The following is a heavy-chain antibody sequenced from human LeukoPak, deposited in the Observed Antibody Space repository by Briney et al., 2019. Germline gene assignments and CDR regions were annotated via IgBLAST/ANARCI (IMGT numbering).Heavy chain of an antibody. D-gene: IGHD6-6*01. Sequence: GGSLRLSCAASGFTFSSYSMNWVRQAPGKGLVWVSRIKSDGSSTSYAEFVKGRFTISRDNAKNTLYLQMNSLRAEDTAVYYCARRSAARDAFDIWGQGTMVTVSS. CDR3: ARRSAARDAFDI. CDR2: IKSDGSST. V-gene: IGHV3-74*01. CDR1: GFTFSSYS. J-gene: IGHJ3*02.